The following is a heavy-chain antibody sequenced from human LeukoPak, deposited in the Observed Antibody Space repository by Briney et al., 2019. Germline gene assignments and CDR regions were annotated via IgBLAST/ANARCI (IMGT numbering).Heavy chain of an antibody. CDR1: GFTFSSYA. Sequence: GGSLRLSCAASGFTFSSYAMSWVRQAPGKGLEWVSAISGSGGSAYYADSVKGRFTISRDNSKNTLYLQMNSLRAEDTAVYYCAKAPLRYFDWFRGYFDYWGQGTLVTVSS. J-gene: IGHJ4*02. V-gene: IGHV3-23*01. CDR3: AKAPLRYFDWFRGYFDY. D-gene: IGHD3-9*01. CDR2: ISGSGGSA.